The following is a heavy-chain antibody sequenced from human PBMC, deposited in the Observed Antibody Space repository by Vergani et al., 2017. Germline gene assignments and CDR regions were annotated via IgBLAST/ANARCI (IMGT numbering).Heavy chain of an antibody. Sequence: QITLKESGPTLVKPTQTLTLTCTFSGFSLSTSGVGVGWIRQPPGKALEWLALIYWDDDKRYSPSLKSRLTITKDTSKNQVVLTMTNIDPVDTATYYCAHSLTQYSGGWYFDYWGQGTLVTVSS. CDR3: AHSLTQYSGGWYFDY. CDR2: IYWDDDK. V-gene: IGHV2-5*02. J-gene: IGHJ4*02. CDR1: GFSLSTSGVG. D-gene: IGHD6-25*01.